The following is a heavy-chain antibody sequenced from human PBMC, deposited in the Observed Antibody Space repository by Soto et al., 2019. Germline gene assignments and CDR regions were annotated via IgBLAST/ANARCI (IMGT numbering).Heavy chain of an antibody. CDR3: ARGLRSSGWYYYYGMDV. D-gene: IGHD6-19*01. J-gene: IGHJ6*02. CDR2: IYYSGST. V-gene: IGHV4-30-4*01. Sequence: PSETLSLTCTVSGVSISSGDYYWSWIRQPPGKGLEWIGSIYYSGSTYYNPSLKSRVTISVDTSKNQFSLKLRSVTAADTAVYYCARGLRSSGWYYYYGMDVWGQGTTVTVSS. CDR1: GVSISSGDYY.